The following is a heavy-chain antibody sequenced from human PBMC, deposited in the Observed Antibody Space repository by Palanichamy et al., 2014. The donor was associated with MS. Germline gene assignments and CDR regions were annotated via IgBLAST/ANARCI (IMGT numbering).Heavy chain of an antibody. CDR2: INHSGST. V-gene: IGHV4-34*01. CDR3: ASGTPRKMLGAAARPSDYYHYGLDV. J-gene: IGHJ6*02. D-gene: IGHD6-6*01. CDR1: GGSFSGYC. Sequence: QVQLQQWGAGLLKPSETLSLTCAVYGGSFSGYCWTWIRQPPGKGLEWIGEINHSGSTHYNPSLKSRVSISVDTSKNQFSPKLSSVSAADTAVYFCASGTPRKMLGAAARPSDYYHYGLDVWGQGTTVTVSS.